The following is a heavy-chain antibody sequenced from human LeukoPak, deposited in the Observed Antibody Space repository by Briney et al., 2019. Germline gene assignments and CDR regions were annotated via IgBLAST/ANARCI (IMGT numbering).Heavy chain of an antibody. J-gene: IGHJ4*02. Sequence: ASVKVSCKASGGTFSSYAISWVRQAPGQGLEWMGGIIPIFGTANYAQKFQGRVTITADKSTSTAYMGLSSLRSEDTAVYYCARSYSSGWYYFDYWGQGTLVTVSS. CDR2: IIPIFGTA. V-gene: IGHV1-69*06. CDR1: GGTFSSYA. CDR3: ARSYSSGWYYFDY. D-gene: IGHD6-19*01.